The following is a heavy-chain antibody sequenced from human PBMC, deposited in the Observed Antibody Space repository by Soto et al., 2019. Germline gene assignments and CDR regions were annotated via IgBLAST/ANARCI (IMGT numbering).Heavy chain of an antibody. D-gene: IGHD4-4*01. CDR2: VSAFNANS. Sequence: GASVKVSCKASGYNFSTHGITWVRQAPGQGLEWMGWVSAFNANSKYAQQFQGRVTMTTDTSTATAYMELRSLSFDDTAVYYCAKGVYDYTFWGQGTLVTVSS. V-gene: IGHV1-18*01. J-gene: IGHJ4*02. CDR1: GYNFSTHG. CDR3: AKGVYDYTF.